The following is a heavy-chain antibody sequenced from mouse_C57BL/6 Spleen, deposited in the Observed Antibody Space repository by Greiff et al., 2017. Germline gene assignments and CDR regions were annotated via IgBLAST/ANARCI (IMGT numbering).Heavy chain of an antibody. CDR2: IYPGSGNT. CDR3: ASITTVGFDY. Sequence: QVQLQQSGPELVKPGASVKISCKASGYSFTSYYIHWVKQRPGQGLEWIGWIYPGSGNTKYNEKFKGKATLTADTSSSTAYMQLSSLTSEDSAVYYCASITTVGFDYWGQGTTLTVSS. CDR1: GYSFTSYY. V-gene: IGHV1-66*01. D-gene: IGHD1-1*01. J-gene: IGHJ2*01.